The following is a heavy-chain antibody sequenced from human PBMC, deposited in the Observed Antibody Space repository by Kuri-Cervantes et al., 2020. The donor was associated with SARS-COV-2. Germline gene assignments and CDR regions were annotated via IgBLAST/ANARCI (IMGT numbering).Heavy chain of an antibody. CDR3: VRDGDHWNFDY. J-gene: IGHJ4*02. Sequence: GGSLRLSCAASGFTFSGHWIHWVRQAPGKGLVWVSRINPDGSYTNNADPVKGRFTLSRDDAKNMLFLQMNSLRAEDTAVYYCVRDGDHWNFDYWGQGNRVTVSS. CDR2: INPDGSYT. V-gene: IGHV3-74*01. CDR1: GFTFSGHW. D-gene: IGHD1-1*01.